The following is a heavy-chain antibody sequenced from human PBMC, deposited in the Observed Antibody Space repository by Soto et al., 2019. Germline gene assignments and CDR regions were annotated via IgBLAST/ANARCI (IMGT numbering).Heavy chain of an antibody. D-gene: IGHD2-2*03. CDR3: ARGSRDFGYRRLVPNMFYFDY. V-gene: IGHV4-34*01. CDR2: INHSGST. Sequence: QVQLQQWGAGLLKPSETLSLTCAVYGGSFSGYYWSWIRQPPGKGLEWIGEINHSGSTNYNPSLKSRVTISVDTSKNQFSLKLSSVTAADTAVYYCARGSRDFGYRRLVPNMFYFDYWGQGTLVTVSS. CDR1: GGSFSGYY. J-gene: IGHJ4*02.